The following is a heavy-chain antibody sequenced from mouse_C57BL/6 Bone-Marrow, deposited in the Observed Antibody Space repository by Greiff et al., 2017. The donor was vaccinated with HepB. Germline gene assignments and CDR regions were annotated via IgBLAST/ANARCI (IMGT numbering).Heavy chain of an antibody. CDR3: ARRTTVVANTLYWYFDV. V-gene: IGHV5-6*01. J-gene: IGHJ1*03. D-gene: IGHD1-1*01. CDR1: GFTFSSYG. CDR2: ISSGGSYT. Sequence: EVHLVESGGDLVKPGGSLKLSCAASGFTFSSYGMSWVRQTPDKRLEWVATISSGGSYTYYPDSVKGRFTISRDNAKNTLYLQISSLKSEDTAMYYCARRTTVVANTLYWYFDVWGTGTTVTVSS.